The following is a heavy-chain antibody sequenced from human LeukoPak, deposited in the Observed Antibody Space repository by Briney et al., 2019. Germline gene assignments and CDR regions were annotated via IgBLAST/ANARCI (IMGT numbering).Heavy chain of an antibody. V-gene: IGHV3-23*01. CDR1: GFTFSRYA. J-gene: IGHJ4*02. CDR3: TILTTHSSSSQFDY. D-gene: IGHD6-6*01. Sequence: GGSLRLSCAASGFTFSRYAMSWVRQAPGKGLEWVSAISGGGTTTYYADSVKGRFTISRDNPKDTLYLQMHSLRPEDTAIYFCTILTTHSSSSQFDYWGQGTLVTVSS. CDR2: ISGGGTTT.